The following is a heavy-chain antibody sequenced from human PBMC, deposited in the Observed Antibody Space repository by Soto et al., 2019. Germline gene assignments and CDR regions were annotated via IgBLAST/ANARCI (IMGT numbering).Heavy chain of an antibody. V-gene: IGHV1-18*04. J-gene: IGHJ4*02. Sequence: ASVKVSCKASGYTFTSYGISWVRQAPGQGLEWMGWISAYNGNTNYAQKLQGRVTMTTDTSTSTAYMELRSLRSDDTAVYYCARSYCSGGSCYLLDYWGQGTLVTSPQ. D-gene: IGHD2-15*01. CDR2: ISAYNGNT. CDR3: ARSYCSGGSCYLLDY. CDR1: GYTFTSYG.